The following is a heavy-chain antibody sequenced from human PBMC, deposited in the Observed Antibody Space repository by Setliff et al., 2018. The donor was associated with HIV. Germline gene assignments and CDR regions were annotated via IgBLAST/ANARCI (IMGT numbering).Heavy chain of an antibody. D-gene: IGHD2-21*02. Sequence: SETLSLTCTVSGGSVSSGTYYWSWIRQPPGKGLEWIGYIYYSGSTNYNPSLNDRANISLDTSKNQFSLKLNSVTAADTAVFYCARAAYCGGDCYSHDAFDIWGQGTMVTVSS. CDR2: IYYSGST. J-gene: IGHJ3*02. V-gene: IGHV4-61*01. CDR3: ARAAYCGGDCYSHDAFDI. CDR1: GGSVSSGTYY.